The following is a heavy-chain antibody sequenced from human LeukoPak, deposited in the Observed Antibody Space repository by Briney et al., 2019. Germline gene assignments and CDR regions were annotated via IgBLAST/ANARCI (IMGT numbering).Heavy chain of an antibody. J-gene: IGHJ6*02. D-gene: IGHD3-10*01. CDR3: ARAWLPGEDYYGMDV. CDR2: SSAYNGNR. CDR1: GYTFTSYG. Sequence: GASVKVSCKASGYTFTSYGISWVRQAPGQGLEWMGWSSAYNGNRNYAQNFQGRVTMTTDTSTSTAYMELRSLRSDDTAVYYCARAWLPGEDYYGMDVWGQGTTVTVSS. V-gene: IGHV1-18*01.